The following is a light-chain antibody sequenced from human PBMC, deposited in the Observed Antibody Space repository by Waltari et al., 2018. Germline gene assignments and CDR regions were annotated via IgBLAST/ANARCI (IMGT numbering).Light chain of an antibody. CDR2: WAS. CDR3: QQYYKSRT. Sequence: DIVMTQPPDSLAVSLGEPATINRQSSQSVLYTSNNKNYLGWYQQKPGRPPKLLFYWASTRESGVPDRFSAGGSGTDFTLTISSLQAEDVAIYYCQQYYKSRTFGQGTKLEIK. V-gene: IGKV4-1*01. J-gene: IGKJ2*01. CDR1: QSVLYTSNNKNY.